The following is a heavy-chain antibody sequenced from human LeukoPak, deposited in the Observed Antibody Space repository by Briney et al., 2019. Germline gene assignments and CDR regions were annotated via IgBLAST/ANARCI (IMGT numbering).Heavy chain of an antibody. J-gene: IGHJ1*01. CDR1: GFTFSNYW. CDR2: IKTDGSSA. Sequence: GGSLRLSCAASGFTFSNYWMHWVRQGPGKGLMWVSRIKTDGSSATYADSVKGRFTISRDNAKNTLYLQMNSLRTEDTAVYYCAKDWGQVPASISGHWGQGTLVTVSS. V-gene: IGHV3-74*01. CDR3: AKDWGQVPASISGH. D-gene: IGHD2-2*01.